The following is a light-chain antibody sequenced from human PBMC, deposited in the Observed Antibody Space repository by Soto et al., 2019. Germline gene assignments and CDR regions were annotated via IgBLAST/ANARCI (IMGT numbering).Light chain of an antibody. CDR1: QTMSTY. CDR2: AAS. J-gene: IGKJ1*01. Sequence: DIPMTQSPSSLSASVGDRVTITCRASQTMSTYLNWFQQKPGKAPKLLIYAASSLHSGVPSRFSGSGSGTDFTLTIISLQPEDFATYYCQQTYRFPWTFGQGTKVEIE. CDR3: QQTYRFPWT. V-gene: IGKV1-39*01.